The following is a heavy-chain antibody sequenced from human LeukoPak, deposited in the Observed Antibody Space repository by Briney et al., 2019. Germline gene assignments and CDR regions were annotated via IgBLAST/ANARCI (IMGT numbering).Heavy chain of an antibody. V-gene: IGHV1-8*03. D-gene: IGHD3-3*01. Sequence: GASVKVSCKASGYTFTSYGISWVRQATGQGLEWMGWMNPNSGNTGYAQKFQGRVTITRNTSISTAYMELSSLRSEDTAVYYCARGPTYYDFWSGYFRGYYYYMDVWGKGTTVTVSS. CDR1: GYTFTSYG. J-gene: IGHJ6*03. CDR2: MNPNSGNT. CDR3: ARGPTYYDFWSGYFRGYYYYMDV.